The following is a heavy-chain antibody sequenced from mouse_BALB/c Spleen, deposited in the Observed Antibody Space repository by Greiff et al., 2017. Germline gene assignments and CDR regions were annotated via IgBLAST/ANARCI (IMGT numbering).Heavy chain of an antibody. Sequence: EVQLVESGAELVKPGASVKLSCTASGFNIKDTYMHWVKQRPEQGLEWIGRIDPANGNTKYDPKFQGKATITADTSSNTAYLQLSSLTSEDTAVYYCARGATAPLYAMDYWGQGTSVTVAS. J-gene: IGHJ4*01. CDR1: GFNIKDTY. D-gene: IGHD1-2*01. CDR2: IDPANGNT. V-gene: IGHV14-3*02. CDR3: ARGATAPLYAMDY.